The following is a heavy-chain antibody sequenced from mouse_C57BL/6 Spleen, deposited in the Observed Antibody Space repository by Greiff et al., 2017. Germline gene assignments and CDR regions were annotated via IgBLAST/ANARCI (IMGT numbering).Heavy chain of an antibody. CDR2: INPNNGGT. CDR3: AYYSNPYYYAMDY. Sequence: EVQLQQSGPELVKPGASVKISCKASGYTFTDYYMNWVKQSHGKSLEWIGDINPNNGGTSYNQKFKGKATLTVDKSSSTAYMELRSLTSEDSAVYYCAYYSNPYYYAMDYWGQGTSVTVSS. J-gene: IGHJ4*01. CDR1: GYTFTDYY. D-gene: IGHD2-5*01. V-gene: IGHV1-26*01.